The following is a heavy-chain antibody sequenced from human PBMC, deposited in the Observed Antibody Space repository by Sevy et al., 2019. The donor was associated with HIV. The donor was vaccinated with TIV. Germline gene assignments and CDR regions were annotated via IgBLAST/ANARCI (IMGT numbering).Heavy chain of an antibody. V-gene: IGHV3-72*01. CDR1: GFTFSDHY. J-gene: IGHJ4*02. D-gene: IGHD6-13*01. Sequence: GGSLRLSCVASGFTFSDHYMEWVRQAPGKGLEWVGRTRNKAAGYTTEYAASGKGRFTISRDESKNSLYVQMNSLKAEDTAVYYCATHAGIAAAGRVFDYWGQGTLVTVSS. CDR3: ATHAGIAAAGRVFDY. CDR2: TRNKAAGYTT.